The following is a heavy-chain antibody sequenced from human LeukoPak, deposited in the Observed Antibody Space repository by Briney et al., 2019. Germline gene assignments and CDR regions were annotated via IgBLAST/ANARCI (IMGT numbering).Heavy chain of an antibody. CDR2: VKQDVNEK. CDR3: ARGPPYGTRSDYFDY. V-gene: IGHV3-7*01. CDR1: GYTFSSHW. Sequence: GGSPRLSCAASGYTFSSHWMTWVRQAPGKGLEWVASVKQDVNEKYYVDSVKGRFTISRDNGKNSLFLQMNSLRVEDTAVYYCARGPPYGTRSDYFDYWGQGTLVTVSS. D-gene: IGHD3-10*01. J-gene: IGHJ4*02.